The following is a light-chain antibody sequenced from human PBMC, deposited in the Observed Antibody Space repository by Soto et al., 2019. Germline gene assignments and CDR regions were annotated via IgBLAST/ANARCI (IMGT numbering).Light chain of an antibody. Sequence: EIVLTQSPGTLSLSPGERATLSCRAIQSLSSSYLAWYQQKPGQAPRLLIYDASDRATGIPGRFSGSGSGTDFTLTISSLEPEDFAVYYCQQHSNWPPITFGQGTRLEIK. V-gene: IGKV3D-20*02. CDR3: QQHSNWPPIT. J-gene: IGKJ5*01. CDR1: QSLSSSY. CDR2: DAS.